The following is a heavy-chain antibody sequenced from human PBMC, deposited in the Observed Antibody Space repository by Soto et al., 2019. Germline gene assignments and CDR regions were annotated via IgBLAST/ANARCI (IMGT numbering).Heavy chain of an antibody. Sequence: ASVKVSCKASGYTFTGYYMHWVRQAPGQGLEWMGWINPNSGGTNYAQKFQGRVTMTRDTSISTAYMELSRLRSDDTAVYYCARDGSLWFAEFPPPFDPWGQGTLVTVSP. CDR2: INPNSGGT. CDR3: ARDGSLWFAEFPPPFDP. V-gene: IGHV1-2*02. J-gene: IGHJ5*02. D-gene: IGHD3-10*01. CDR1: GYTFTGYY.